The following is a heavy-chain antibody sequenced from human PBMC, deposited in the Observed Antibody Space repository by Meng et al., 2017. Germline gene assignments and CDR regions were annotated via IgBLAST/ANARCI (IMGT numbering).Heavy chain of an antibody. Sequence: SCASTGFTFSSYEMNWVRQAPGKGLEWVSYISSSGSTIYYADAVKGRFTISRDNAKNSLYLQMNSLRAEDTAVYYCASNDYRVDYWGQGTLVTVSS. CDR1: GFTFSSYE. CDR3: ASNDYRVDY. CDR2: ISSSGSTI. V-gene: IGHV3-48*03. D-gene: IGHD4-11*01. J-gene: IGHJ4*02.